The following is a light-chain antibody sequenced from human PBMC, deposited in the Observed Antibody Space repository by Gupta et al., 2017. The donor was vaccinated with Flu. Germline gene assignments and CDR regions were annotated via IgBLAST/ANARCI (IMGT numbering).Light chain of an antibody. CDR3: QQTHSFPLT. Sequence: DIQVTQSPSSVSASLGDRVTITCRASQDISSWLGWYQQKPGKAPKLLISAASRVQSGVPSRFGGSGSGTDFTLTISSRQPEDFATYFFQQTHSFPLTFGGGTKVEIK. V-gene: IGKV1-12*01. J-gene: IGKJ4*01. CDR2: AAS. CDR1: QDISSW.